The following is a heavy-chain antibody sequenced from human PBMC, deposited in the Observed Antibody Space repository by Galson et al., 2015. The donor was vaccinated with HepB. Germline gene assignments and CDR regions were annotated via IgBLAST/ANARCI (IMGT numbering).Heavy chain of an antibody. CDR2: ISSSSSTI. V-gene: IGHV3-48*01. J-gene: IGHJ6*03. CDR3: ARATGDWYYYYYMDV. CDR1: GFTFSSYS. D-gene: IGHD7-27*01. Sequence: SLRLSCAASGFTFSSYSMNWVRQAPGKGLEWVSYISSSSSTIYYADSVKGRFTISRDNAKNSLYLQMNSLRAEDTAVYYCARATGDWYYYYYMDVWGKGTTVTVSS.